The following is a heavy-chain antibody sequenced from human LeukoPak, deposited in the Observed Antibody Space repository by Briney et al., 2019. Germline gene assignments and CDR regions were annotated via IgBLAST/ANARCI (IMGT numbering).Heavy chain of an antibody. J-gene: IGHJ4*02. D-gene: IGHD3-16*02. CDR2: INPSGGST. CDR3: TRDLMITFGGVIVGFDS. V-gene: IGHV1-46*01. CDR1: GYTFTSYY. Sequence: GASVKVSCKASGYTFTSYYMHWVRQAPGQGLEWMGIINPSGGSTSYAQKFQGRVTMTRDMSTSTVYMELSRLRSDDTAVYYCTRDLMITFGGVIVGFDSWGQGTLVTVSS.